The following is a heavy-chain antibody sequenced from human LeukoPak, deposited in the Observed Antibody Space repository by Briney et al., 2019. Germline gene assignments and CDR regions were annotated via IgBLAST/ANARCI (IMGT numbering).Heavy chain of an antibody. D-gene: IGHD6-13*01. CDR3: ARDGKQQLGFDY. V-gene: IGHV1-18*01. CDR2: ISAYNGKT. J-gene: IGHJ4*02. CDR1: GYTFTSYG. Sequence: ASVKVSCKASGYTFTSYGISWVRQAPGQGLERMGWISAYNGKTNHAQNFQGRVTMTTDTSTSTAYMELRSLRSDDTAVYYCARDGKQQLGFDYWGQGTLATVSS.